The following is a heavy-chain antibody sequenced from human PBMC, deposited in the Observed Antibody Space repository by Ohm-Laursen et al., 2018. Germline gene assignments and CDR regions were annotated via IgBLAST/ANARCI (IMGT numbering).Heavy chain of an antibody. CDR1: GGTFSSYA. V-gene: IGHV1-69*06. Sequence: SSVKVSCKASGGTFSSYAISWVRQAPGQGLEWMGGIIPIFGTANYAQKFQGRVTITADKSTSTAYMELSSLRSEDTAVYYCARGGIAAGPFDYWGQGTLVTVSS. J-gene: IGHJ4*02. CDR3: ARGGIAAGPFDY. D-gene: IGHD6-13*01. CDR2: IIPIFGTA.